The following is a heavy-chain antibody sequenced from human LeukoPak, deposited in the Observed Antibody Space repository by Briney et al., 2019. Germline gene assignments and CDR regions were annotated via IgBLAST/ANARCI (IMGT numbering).Heavy chain of an antibody. Sequence: PSETLSLTCTVSGGSISSYYWSWIRQPPGKGLEWIGYIYYSGSTNCNPSLKSRVTISVDTSKNQFSLKLSSVTAADTAVYYCARGGVQYYDILTGYYKSGYFDYWGQGTLVTVSS. V-gene: IGHV4-59*01. CDR1: GGSISSYY. CDR3: ARGGVQYYDILTGYYKSGYFDY. J-gene: IGHJ4*02. D-gene: IGHD3-9*01. CDR2: IYYSGST.